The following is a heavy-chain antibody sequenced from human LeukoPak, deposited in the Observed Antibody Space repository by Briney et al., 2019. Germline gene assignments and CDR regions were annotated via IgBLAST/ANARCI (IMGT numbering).Heavy chain of an antibody. Sequence: GGSLRLSCAASGFTFSSYGMSWVRQAPGKGLEWVSAISGSGGSTYYADSVKGRFTISRDNSNNILYLQMNSLRAEDTAVYYCARGGGSYDFDYWGQGTLVTVSS. CDR3: ARGGGSYDFDY. CDR2: ISGSGGST. D-gene: IGHD1-26*01. CDR1: GFTFSSYG. V-gene: IGHV3-23*01. J-gene: IGHJ4*02.